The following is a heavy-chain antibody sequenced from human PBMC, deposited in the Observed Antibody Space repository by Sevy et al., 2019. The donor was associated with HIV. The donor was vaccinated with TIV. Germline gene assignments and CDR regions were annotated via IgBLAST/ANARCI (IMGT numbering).Heavy chain of an antibody. CDR2: ISGGSVTI. CDR1: GFTFSSYS. CDR3: ARDWWDSYGYHWLDP. Sequence: GGSLRLSCAASGFTFSSYSMIWVRQAPGKGLEWISYISGGSVTIYYADSVKGRFTISRDNAKKSVYLEMNSLRVEDTAVYYCARDWWDSYGYHWLDPWAREPWSPSPQ. J-gene: IGHJ5*02. V-gene: IGHV3-48*01. D-gene: IGHD5-18*01.